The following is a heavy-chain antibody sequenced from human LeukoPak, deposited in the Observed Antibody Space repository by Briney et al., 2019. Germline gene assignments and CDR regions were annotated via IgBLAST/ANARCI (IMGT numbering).Heavy chain of an antibody. CDR2: ISAYNGNT. CDR3: ARDAGGYDFWSGYYSLDAFDI. V-gene: IGHV1-18*01. D-gene: IGHD3-3*01. Sequence: ASVKVSCKASGYTFTSYGISWVRQAPGQGLEWMGWISAYNGNTNYAQKPQGRVTMTTDTSTSTAYMELRSMRSDDTAVYYCARDAGGYDFWSGYYSLDAFDIWGQGTMVTVSS. J-gene: IGHJ3*02. CDR1: GYTFTSYG.